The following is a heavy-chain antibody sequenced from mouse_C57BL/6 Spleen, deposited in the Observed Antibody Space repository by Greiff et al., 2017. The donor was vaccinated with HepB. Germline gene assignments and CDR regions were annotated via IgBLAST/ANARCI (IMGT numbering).Heavy chain of an antibody. CDR1: GYTFTSYW. J-gene: IGHJ1*03. CDR2: IYPGSGST. D-gene: IGHD2-3*01. CDR3: ARSPYDGYYVWYFDV. V-gene: IGHV1-55*01. Sequence: QVQLQQSGAELVKPGASVKMSCKASGYTFTSYWITWVKQRPGQGLEWIGDIYPGSGSTNYNEKFKSKATLTVDTSSSTAYMQLSSLTSEDSAVYYCARSPYDGYYVWYFDVWGTGTTVTVSS.